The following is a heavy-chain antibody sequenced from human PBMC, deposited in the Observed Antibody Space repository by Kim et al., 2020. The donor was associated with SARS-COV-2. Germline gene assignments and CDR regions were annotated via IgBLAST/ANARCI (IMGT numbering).Heavy chain of an antibody. D-gene: IGHD3-16*01. V-gene: IGHV3-11*01. J-gene: IGHJ4*02. Sequence: AAPGKGRFTISRDNAKHSLYLQMNSLRAEDTAVYYCAREGLVRGLGYFDYWGQGTLVTVSS. CDR3: AREGLVRGLGYFDY.